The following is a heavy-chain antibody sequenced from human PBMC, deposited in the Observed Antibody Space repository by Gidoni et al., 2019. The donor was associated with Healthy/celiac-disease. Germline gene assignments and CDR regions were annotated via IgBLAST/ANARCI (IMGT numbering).Heavy chain of an antibody. CDR2: ISGSGGST. V-gene: IGHV3-23*01. Sequence: EVQLLESGGGLVQPGGSLRLSCAASGFTFSSYAMSWVRQAPGKGLEWVSAISGSGGSTYYADSVKGRFTISRDNSKNTLYLQMNSLRAEDTAVYYCAKDQPRRGFWSGYHDAFDIWGQGTMVTVSS. J-gene: IGHJ3*02. D-gene: IGHD3-3*01. CDR1: GFTFSSYA. CDR3: AKDQPRRGFWSGYHDAFDI.